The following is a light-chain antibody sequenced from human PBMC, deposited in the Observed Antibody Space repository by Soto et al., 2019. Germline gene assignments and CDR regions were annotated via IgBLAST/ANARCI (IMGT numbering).Light chain of an antibody. V-gene: IGLV2-8*01. Sequence: QSALTQPPSASGSPGQSVTISCTGTSSDVGGYNYVSWYQQHPGKAPKLMMYEVSKRPSGVPDRFSGSKSGNTASLTVSGLQDEDEADYYCSSYAGSNNLVFGGGTKLTVL. CDR3: SSYAGSNNLV. J-gene: IGLJ2*01. CDR1: SSDVGGYNY. CDR2: EVS.